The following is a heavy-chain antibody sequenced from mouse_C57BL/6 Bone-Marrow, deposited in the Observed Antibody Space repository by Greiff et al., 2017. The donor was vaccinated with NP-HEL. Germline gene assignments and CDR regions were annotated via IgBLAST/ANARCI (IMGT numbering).Heavy chain of an antibody. Sequence: EVQLQQSGPELVKPGASVKISCKASGYTFTDYYMNWVKQSHGKSLEWIGDINPNNGGTSYNQKFKGKATLTVDKSSSTAYMELRSLTSEDSAVYYCALYDYDYYAMDYWGQGTSVTVSS. V-gene: IGHV1-26*01. D-gene: IGHD2-4*01. CDR3: ALYDYDYYAMDY. CDR1: GYTFTDYY. CDR2: INPNNGGT. J-gene: IGHJ4*01.